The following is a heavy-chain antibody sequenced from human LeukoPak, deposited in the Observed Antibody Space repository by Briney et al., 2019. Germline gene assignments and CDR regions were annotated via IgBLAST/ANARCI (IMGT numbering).Heavy chain of an antibody. Sequence: SETLSLTCAVSGYSISSGYYWGWIRQPPGKGLEWTGSIYHSGSTYYNPSLKSRVTISVDTSKNQFSLKLSSVTAADTAVYYCARLCSFLEWLCPPFDYWGQGTLVTVSS. CDR3: ARLCSFLEWLCPPFDY. J-gene: IGHJ4*02. CDR2: IYHSGST. CDR1: GYSISSGYY. V-gene: IGHV4-38-2*01. D-gene: IGHD3-3*01.